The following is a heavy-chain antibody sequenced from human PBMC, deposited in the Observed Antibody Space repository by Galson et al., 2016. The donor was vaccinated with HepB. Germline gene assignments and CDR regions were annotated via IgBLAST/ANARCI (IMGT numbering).Heavy chain of an antibody. J-gene: IGHJ4*02. D-gene: IGHD3-10*01. CDR3: ARGYYHFDS. CDR1: GGSIDSSNW. CDR2: IYHTGST. V-gene: IGHV4-4*02. Sequence: SETLSLTCTVSGGSIDSSNWWSWVRQPPGKGLEWIGEIYHTGSTLYNPSLNSRVTMSVDKPKNQFSLKLNSVTAADTAVYFCARGYYHFDSWGQGSLVTVFS.